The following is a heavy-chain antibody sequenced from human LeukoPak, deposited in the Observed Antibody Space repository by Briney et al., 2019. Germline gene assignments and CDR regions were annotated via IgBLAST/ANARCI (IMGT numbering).Heavy chain of an antibody. CDR2: IYYSGST. Sequence: SETLSLTCTVSGGSISSLYWSWIRQPPGKGLEWIGYIYYSGSTNYNPSLKSPVTISVDTSKNQFSLKLSSVTAADTAVYYCARECDFWSGNRRGVDYYYYHMDVWGKGTTVTVSS. CDR3: ARECDFWSGNRRGVDYYYYHMDV. V-gene: IGHV4-59*11. J-gene: IGHJ6*03. CDR1: GGSISSLY. D-gene: IGHD3-3*01.